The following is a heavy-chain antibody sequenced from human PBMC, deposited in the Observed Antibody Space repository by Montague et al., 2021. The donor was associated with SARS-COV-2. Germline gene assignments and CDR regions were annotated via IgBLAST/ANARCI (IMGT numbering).Heavy chain of an antibody. Sequence: SETLSLTCTISGASVNTPTFYWGWLRQPPGGGLQWVGSVSYSGSTYYNPSLRSRITISLDTSRNQFSLKLTSVTTSDTSFYYCARGHARTSAAGRISHFDVWGQKSLVTVSS. CDR3: ARGHARTSAAGRISHFDV. CDR1: GASVNTPTFY. D-gene: IGHD6-13*01. J-gene: IGHJ4*02. CDR2: VSYSGST. V-gene: IGHV4-39*02.